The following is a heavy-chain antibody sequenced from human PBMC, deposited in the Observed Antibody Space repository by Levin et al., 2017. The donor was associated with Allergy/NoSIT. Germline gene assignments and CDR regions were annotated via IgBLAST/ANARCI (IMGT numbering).Heavy chain of an antibody. D-gene: IGHD4-17*01. CDR1: GGSIRSSSYY. CDR3: ARQFYGDYGFDY. Sequence: SQTLSLTCTVSGGSIRSSSYYWGWIRQPPGKGLEWIGSIYYSGSTYYNPSLKSRVTISVDTSKNQFSLKLSSVTAADTAVYYCARQFYGDYGFDYWGQGTLVTVSS. CDR2: IYYSGST. J-gene: IGHJ4*02. V-gene: IGHV4-39*01.